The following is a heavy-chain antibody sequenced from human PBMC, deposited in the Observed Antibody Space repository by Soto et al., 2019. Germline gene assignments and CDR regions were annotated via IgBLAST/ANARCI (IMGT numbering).Heavy chain of an antibody. CDR2: IYYSGST. Sequence: LSLTCTVSGGSISSGGYYWSWIRQHPGKGLEWIGYIYYSGSTYYNPSPKSRVTISVDTSKNQFSLKLSSVTAADTAVYYCARTLNRHYYDSSGCSDYWGQGTLVTVSS. V-gene: IGHV4-31*03. CDR1: GGSISSGGYY. J-gene: IGHJ4*02. D-gene: IGHD3-22*01. CDR3: ARTLNRHYYDSSGCSDY.